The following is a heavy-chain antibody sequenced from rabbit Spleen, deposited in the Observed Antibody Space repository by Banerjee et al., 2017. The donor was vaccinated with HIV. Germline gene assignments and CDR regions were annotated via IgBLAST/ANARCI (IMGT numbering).Heavy chain of an antibody. CDR3: ARDLAGVIGWNFGW. CDR1: GFDFGSFG. Sequence: QEQLKETGGGLVQPGGSLTLSCKASGFDFGSFGMCWVRQAPGKGPEWIACIFGGDGSTYYASWVNGRFTSSRSTSLNTVTLQMTSLTAADTATYFCARDLAGVIGWNFGWWGPGTLVTVS. D-gene: IGHD4-1*01. V-gene: IGHV1S47*01. J-gene: IGHJ4*01. CDR2: IFGGDGST.